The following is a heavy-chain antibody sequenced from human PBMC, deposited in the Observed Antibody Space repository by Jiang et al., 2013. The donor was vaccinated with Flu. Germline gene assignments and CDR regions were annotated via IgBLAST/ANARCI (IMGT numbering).Heavy chain of an antibody. CDR3: ARDRKPYYFGSGSWEFDY. Sequence: SCAASGFTFSDYYMSWIRQAPGKGLEWVSYISSSGSTIYYADSVKGRFTISRDNAKNSLYLQMNSLRAEDTAVYYCARDRKPYYFGSGSWEFDYWGQGTLVTVSS. J-gene: IGHJ4*02. CDR1: GFTFSDYY. D-gene: IGHD3-10*01. CDR2: ISSSGSTI. V-gene: IGHV3-11*01.